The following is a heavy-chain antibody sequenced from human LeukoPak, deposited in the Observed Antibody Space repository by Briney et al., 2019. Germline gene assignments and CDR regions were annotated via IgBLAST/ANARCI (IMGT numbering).Heavy chain of an antibody. CDR3: ARESNCSGGSCPKNNWFDP. D-gene: IGHD2-15*01. CDR1: GDSISSYY. J-gene: IGHJ5*02. Sequence: SETLSLTCTVSGDSISSYYWSWIRQTPGKGLEWTGYMYHSGITKYNPSLKSRVTISVDTSKNQFSLKLSSVTAADTAVYYCARESNCSGGSCPKNNWFDPWGQGTLVTVSS. CDR2: MYHSGIT. V-gene: IGHV4-59*01.